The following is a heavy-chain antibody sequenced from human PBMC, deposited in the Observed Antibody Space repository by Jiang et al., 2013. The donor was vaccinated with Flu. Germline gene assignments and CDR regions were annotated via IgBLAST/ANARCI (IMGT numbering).Heavy chain of an antibody. D-gene: IGHD1-26*01. V-gene: IGHV1-69*01. J-gene: IGHJ2*01. CDR2: IIPIFGTA. Sequence: GIIPIFGTANYAQKFQGRVTITADESTSTAYMELSSLRSEDTAVYYCARLKLGTVDWYFDLWGRGTLVTVSS. CDR3: ARLKLGTVDWYFDL.